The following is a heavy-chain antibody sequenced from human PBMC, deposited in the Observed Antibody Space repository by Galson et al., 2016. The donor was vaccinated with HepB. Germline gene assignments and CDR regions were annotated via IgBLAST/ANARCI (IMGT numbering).Heavy chain of an antibody. Sequence: SLRLSCAASGFTFSSYSMNWVRQAPGKGLEWVSSISSSSNYIYYADSVKGRFTISRDNAKNSLYLQMNSLRAEDTAVYYCARASGYNWNYLMIFNYFDYWGQGTLVTVSS. D-gene: IGHD1-7*01. J-gene: IGHJ4*02. V-gene: IGHV3-21*01. CDR3: ARASGYNWNYLMIFNYFDY. CDR2: ISSSSNYI. CDR1: GFTFSSYS.